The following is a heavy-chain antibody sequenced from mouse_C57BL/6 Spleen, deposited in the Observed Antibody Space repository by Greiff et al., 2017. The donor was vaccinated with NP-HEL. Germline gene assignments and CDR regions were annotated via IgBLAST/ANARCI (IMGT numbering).Heavy chain of an antibody. J-gene: IGHJ2*01. V-gene: IGHV3-2*02. CDR1: GYSITSGYG. D-gene: IGHD1-2*01. CDR2: ISYSGST. Sequence: EVQLQQSGPGLVKPSQSLSLTCTVTGYSITSGYGWNWIRQCPGNKLEWMGYISYSGSTNYNPSLKSRISITRDTSKNQFFLQLNSVTTEDTATYYCARTARIKYWGQGTTLTVSS. CDR3: ARTARIKY.